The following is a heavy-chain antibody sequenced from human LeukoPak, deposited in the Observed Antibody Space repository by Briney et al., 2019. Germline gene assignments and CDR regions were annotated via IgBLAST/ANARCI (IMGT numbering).Heavy chain of an antibody. CDR2: IYYSGST. CDR3: ARGLDYDFWSGYLQGFDY. J-gene: IGHJ4*02. CDR1: GGSINSYY. V-gene: IGHV4-59*12. Sequence: PSETLSLTCTVSGGSINSYYWSWIRQPPGKGLEWIGYIYYSGSTNYNPSLKSRVTISVDTSKNQFSLKLSSVTAADTAVYYCARGLDYDFWSGYLQGFDYWGQGTLVTVSS. D-gene: IGHD3-3*01.